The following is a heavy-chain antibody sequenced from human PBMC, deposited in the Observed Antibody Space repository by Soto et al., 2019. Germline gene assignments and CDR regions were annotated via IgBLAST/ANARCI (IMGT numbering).Heavy chain of an antibody. D-gene: IGHD2-21*02. V-gene: IGHV1-46*01. CDR1: GDTFTDYD. CDR2: VNPSGGHT. J-gene: IGHJ4*02. Sequence: QVQLVQSGAEVKKPGASVKVSCKASGDTFTDYDIHWVRQAPGQGLEWMGTVNPSGGHTTYAQHFLGRMTMTRDTSTSKLYLELTSLTSEDTAVYYCTRGGHVVVVTAALDYWGQGTLVTVSS. CDR3: TRGGHVVVVTAALDY.